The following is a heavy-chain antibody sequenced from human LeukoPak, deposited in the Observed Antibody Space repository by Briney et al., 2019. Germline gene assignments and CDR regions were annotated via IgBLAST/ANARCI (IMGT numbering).Heavy chain of an antibody. CDR3: ARDLRVGYSTDPELDY. CDR2: ISSSSSHT. V-gene: IGHV3-11*06. J-gene: IGHJ4*02. CDR1: GFTFSDYY. Sequence: GGSLRLSCAASGFTFSDYYMSWIRQAPGKGLEWVSYISSSSSHTNYADSVKGRFTISRDNAKNSLYLQMNSLRAEDTAVYYCARDLRVGYSTDPELDYWGQGTLVTVSS. D-gene: IGHD6-13*01.